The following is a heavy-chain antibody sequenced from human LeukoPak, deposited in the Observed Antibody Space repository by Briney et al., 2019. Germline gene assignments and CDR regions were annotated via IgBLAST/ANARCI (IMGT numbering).Heavy chain of an antibody. D-gene: IGHD2-2*01. CDR1: GGSISGYY. CDR2: INHSGST. J-gene: IGHJ4*02. V-gene: IGHV4-34*01. Sequence: SETLSLTCAVYGGSISGYYWSWIRQPPGKGLEWIGEINHSGSTNYNPSLKSRVTISVDTSKNQFSLKLSSVTAADTAVYYCARDLFTAARAPQADHYFDYWGQGTLVTVSS. CDR3: ARDLFTAARAPQADHYFDY.